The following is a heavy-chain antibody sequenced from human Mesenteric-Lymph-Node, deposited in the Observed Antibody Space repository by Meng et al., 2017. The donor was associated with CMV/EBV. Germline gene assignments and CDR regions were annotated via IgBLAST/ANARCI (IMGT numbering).Heavy chain of an antibody. V-gene: IGHV4-61*01. CDR2: IYYSGST. CDR3: ARESGSYSGTNYYYYGMDV. D-gene: IGHD1-26*01. Sequence: GSLRLSCTVSGGSVSSASYYWSWIRQPPGKGLEWIGYIYYSGSTNYNPSLKSRVTISVDTSKNQFSLKLSSVTAADTAVYYCARESGSYSGTNYYYYGMDVWGQGTTVTVSS. CDR1: GGSVSSASYY. J-gene: IGHJ6*02.